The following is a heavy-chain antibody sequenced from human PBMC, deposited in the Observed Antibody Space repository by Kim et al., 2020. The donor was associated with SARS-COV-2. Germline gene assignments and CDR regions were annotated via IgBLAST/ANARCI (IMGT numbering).Heavy chain of an antibody. D-gene: IGHD3-22*01. CDR3: AKDDSSGAFDI. CDR1: GFTFSSYA. CDR2: IWYDGSNK. Sequence: GGSLRLSCAASGFTFSSYAMHWVRQAPGKGLEWVAVIWYDGSNKYYADSVKGRFTISRDNSKNTLYLQMNSLRAEDTAVYYCAKDDSSGAFDIWGQGTMVTVSS. V-gene: IGHV3-33*06. J-gene: IGHJ3*02.